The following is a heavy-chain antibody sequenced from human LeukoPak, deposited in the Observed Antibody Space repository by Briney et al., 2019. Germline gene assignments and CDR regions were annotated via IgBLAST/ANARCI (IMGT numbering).Heavy chain of an antibody. CDR2: INPNSGGT. D-gene: IGHD3-3*01. Sequence: ASVKVSCKASGYTFTGYYMHWVRQAPGQGLEWMGWINPNSGGTNYAQKFQGRVTMTRDTSISTAYMELSRLRSDDTAVYYCARLVTFWSGLRWFDPWGQGTLVTVSS. J-gene: IGHJ5*02. CDR1: GYTFTGYY. V-gene: IGHV1-2*02. CDR3: ARLVTFWSGLRWFDP.